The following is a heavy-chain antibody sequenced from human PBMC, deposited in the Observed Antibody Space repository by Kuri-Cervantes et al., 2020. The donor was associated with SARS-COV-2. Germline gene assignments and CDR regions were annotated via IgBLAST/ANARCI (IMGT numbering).Heavy chain of an antibody. CDR3: ARTHYATLLDI. CDR1: GGSISRYY. Sequence: GSLTPSCTVAGGSISRYYWSWNRQPPGKLLEWIGYIYYSESNNYNPSLKSRVTISVDTSKNQFSLKLSSLTAADTAVYYCARTHYATLLDIWGQGTMVTVSS. V-gene: IGHV4-59*01. CDR2: IYYSESN. J-gene: IGHJ3*02. D-gene: IGHD2-2*01.